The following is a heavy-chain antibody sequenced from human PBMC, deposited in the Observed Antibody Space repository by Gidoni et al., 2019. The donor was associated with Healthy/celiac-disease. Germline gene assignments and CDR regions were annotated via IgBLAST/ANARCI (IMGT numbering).Heavy chain of an antibody. V-gene: IGHV4-34*01. CDR1: GGSFSGYY. D-gene: IGHD3-3*01. CDR2: INHSGSP. Sequence: QVQLQQWGAGLLKPSETLSLTCAVYGGSFSGYYWSWIRQPPGKGLKWIGEINHSGSPNYNPSLKGRVTISVDTSKNQFSLKLSSVTAADTAVYYCARDSGGITIFGVVKSGLQFDYWGQGTLVTVSA. CDR3: ARDSGGITIFGVVKSGLQFDY. J-gene: IGHJ4*02.